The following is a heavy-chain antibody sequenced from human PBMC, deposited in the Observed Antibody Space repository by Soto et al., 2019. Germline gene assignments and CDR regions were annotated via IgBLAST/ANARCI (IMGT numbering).Heavy chain of an antibody. CDR2: MFYSGSGGI. V-gene: IGHV4-59*02. J-gene: IGHJ3*01. CDR1: GGSGSGHD. D-gene: IGHD2-15*01. Sequence: SQSLPVISAVSGGSGSGHDRRWIRQSPGQGLEWLAHMFYSGSGGIKTNPSLKSRVSISVVTSTNHISLRLTSVTAADTSVYYCARAFYCSSAAGVAFDLRGPGTILTVSS. CDR3: ARAFYCSSAAGVAFDL.